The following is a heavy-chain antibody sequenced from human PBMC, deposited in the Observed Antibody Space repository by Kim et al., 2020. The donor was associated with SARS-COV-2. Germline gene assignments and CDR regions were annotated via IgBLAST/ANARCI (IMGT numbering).Heavy chain of an antibody. CDR2: ISGNSA. V-gene: IGHV3-11*06. J-gene: IGHJ5*01. D-gene: IGHD3-10*01. CDR1: GFNFRIYY. Sequence: GGSLRLSCAASGFNFRIYYMSWIRQPPGKGLEWVASISGNSAYADSFNGRFAVSRDNANNLLFLQIRTLRVEDTAVYYCAGGSWGQFHSWG. CDR3: AGGSWGQFHS.